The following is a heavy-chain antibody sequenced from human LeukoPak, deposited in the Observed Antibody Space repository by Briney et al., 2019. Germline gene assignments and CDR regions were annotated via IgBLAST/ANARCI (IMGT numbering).Heavy chain of an antibody. V-gene: IGHV1-69*06. J-gene: IGHJ3*02. CDR1: GGTFSSYA. CDR3: ASSGEEQRDDAFDI. Sequence: SVKVSCKASGGTFSSYAISWVRQAPGQGLEWMGGIIPIFGTANYAQKFQGRVTITADKSTSTAYMELSSLRSEDTAVYYCASSGEEQRDDAFDIWGQGTMVTVSS. D-gene: IGHD6-25*01. CDR2: IIPIFGTA.